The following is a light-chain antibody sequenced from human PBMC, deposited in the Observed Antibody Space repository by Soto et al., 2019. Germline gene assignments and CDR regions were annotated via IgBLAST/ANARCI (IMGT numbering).Light chain of an antibody. CDR2: GNS. J-gene: IGLJ1*01. CDR3: QSYDSNYV. Sequence: QSVLTQPPSVSGAPGQRVTISCTGSSSNIGAGYDVHWYQQLPGTAPKLLIYGNSNRPSGVPDRFSGSKSGTSASLAITGLQAEDEADYYCQSYDSNYVFGTGTKVTVL. CDR1: SSNIGAGYD. V-gene: IGLV1-40*01.